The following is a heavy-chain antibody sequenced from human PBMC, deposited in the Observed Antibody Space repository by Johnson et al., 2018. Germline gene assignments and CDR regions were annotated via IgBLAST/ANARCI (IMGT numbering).Heavy chain of an antibody. D-gene: IGHD6-6*01. V-gene: IGHV3-74*02. CDR3: ARAWVSGGSSNPYYYYGMDV. CDR1: GFTFSSYW. CDR2: INSDGSST. J-gene: IGHJ6*02. Sequence: EVQLVESGGGVVQXGRSXRLXCAASGFTFSSYWMHWVRQAPGKGLVWVSRINSDGSSTSYADSVKGRFTISRDNAKNTLYRQMNSLRAEDTAVYYCARAWVSGGSSNPYYYYGMDVWGQGTTVTVSS.